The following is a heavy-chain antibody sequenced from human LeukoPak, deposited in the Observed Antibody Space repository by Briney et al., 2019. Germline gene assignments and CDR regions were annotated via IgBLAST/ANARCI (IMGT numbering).Heavy chain of an antibody. V-gene: IGHV3-23*01. CDR2: ISGSGSHA. Sequence: GGSLRLSCAASGFSFGSYAMGWTRQAPGQGLEWVSAISGSGSHANYAESVKGRFTISRDNSKNPLYLQMHSLIAADTAVYYCGSGPVGTTVPWGQGTLVTVSS. J-gene: IGHJ5*02. CDR1: GFSFGSYA. CDR3: GSGPVGTTVP. D-gene: IGHD7-27*01.